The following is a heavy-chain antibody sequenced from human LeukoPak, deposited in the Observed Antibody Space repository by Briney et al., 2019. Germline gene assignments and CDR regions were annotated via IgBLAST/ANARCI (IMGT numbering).Heavy chain of an antibody. V-gene: IGHV1-24*01. D-gene: IGHD3/OR15-3a*01. CDR3: AADPGLKGYDFWSGYYTGRFDP. J-gene: IGHJ5*02. CDR1: GYSLTEVS. Sequence: GASVKVSCKVSGYSLTEVSIHWVRQAPGKGPEWMAGFHPEDGDIIYAQKFKGRVTVTEDTSTDTSYMELTSLRSEDTAVYYCAADPGLKGYDFWSGYYTGRFDPWGLGTHVTVSS. CDR2: FHPEDGDI.